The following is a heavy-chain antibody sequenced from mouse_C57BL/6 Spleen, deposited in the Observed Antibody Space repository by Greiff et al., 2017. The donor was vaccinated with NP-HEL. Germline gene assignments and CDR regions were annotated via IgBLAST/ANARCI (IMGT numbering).Heavy chain of an antibody. CDR1: GYTFTNYW. V-gene: IGHV1-63*01. J-gene: IGHJ1*03. Sequence: QVQLKESGAELVRPGTSVKMSCKASGYTFTNYWIGWAKQRPGHGLEWIGDIYPGGGYTNYNEKFKGKATLTADKSSSTAYMQFSSLTSEDSAIYYCARRNPYFDVWGTGTTVTVSS. CDR3: ARRNPYFDV. CDR2: IYPGGGYT.